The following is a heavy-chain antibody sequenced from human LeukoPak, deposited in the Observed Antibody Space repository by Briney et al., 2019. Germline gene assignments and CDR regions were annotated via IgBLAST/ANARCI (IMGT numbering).Heavy chain of an antibody. J-gene: IGHJ6*03. V-gene: IGHV1-2*02. Sequence: ASVKVSCKASGYTFTGYYMHWVRQAPGQGLEWMGWINPNSGGTNYAQKFQGRVTMTRDTSISTAYMELSRLRSDDTAVYYCARDLKYSSSPRYYYYYYMDAWGKGTTVTVSS. CDR1: GYTFTGYY. CDR3: ARDLKYSSSPRYYYYYYMDA. CDR2: INPNSGGT. D-gene: IGHD6-6*01.